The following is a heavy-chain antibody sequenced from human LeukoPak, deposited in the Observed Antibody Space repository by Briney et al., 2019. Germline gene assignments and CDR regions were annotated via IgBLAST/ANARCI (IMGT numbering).Heavy chain of an antibody. CDR3: ARGIAAEYEYYYYYYYMDV. Sequence: TLSLTCTVSGGSIGTYYWSWIRQHPGKGLEWIGYIHYSGSTYYNPSLKSRVTISVDTSKNQFSLKLSSVTAADTAVYYCARGIAAEYEYYYYYYYMDVWGKGTTVTVSS. CDR2: IHYSGST. CDR1: GGSIGTYY. V-gene: IGHV4-31*03. D-gene: IGHD6-13*01. J-gene: IGHJ6*03.